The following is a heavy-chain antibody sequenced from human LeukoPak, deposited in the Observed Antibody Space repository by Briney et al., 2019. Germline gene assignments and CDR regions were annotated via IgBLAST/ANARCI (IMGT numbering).Heavy chain of an antibody. CDR1: GYSINKDYF. Sequence: SETLSLTCTVSGYSINKDYFWGWSRQPPGKGLEWIGYIYYSGSTNYNPSLKSRVTISVDTSKNQFSLKLSSVTAADTAVYYCARHYDYVWGSYRSQEYYFDYWGQGTLVTVSS. CDR2: IYYSGST. J-gene: IGHJ4*02. V-gene: IGHV4-59*08. CDR3: ARHYDYVWGSYRSQEYYFDY. D-gene: IGHD3-16*02.